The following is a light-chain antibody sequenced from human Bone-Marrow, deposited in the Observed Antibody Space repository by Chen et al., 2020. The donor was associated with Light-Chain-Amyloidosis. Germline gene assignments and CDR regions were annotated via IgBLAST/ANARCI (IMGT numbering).Light chain of an antibody. J-gene: IGKJ2*01. Sequence: DIQMTQSPSTLSASVGDRVTITCRASQSISSWLAWYQQKPGKAPKLLIYKASSLESGVPSRFSGSGSGTEFTLTNSHLQPDDFATYYCQQYNSYPYTFGQGTKLEIK. V-gene: IGKV1-5*03. CDR1: QSISSW. CDR3: QQYNSYPYT. CDR2: KAS.